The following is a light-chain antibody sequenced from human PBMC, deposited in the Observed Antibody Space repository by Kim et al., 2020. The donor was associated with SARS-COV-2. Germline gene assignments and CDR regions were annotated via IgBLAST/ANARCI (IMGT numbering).Light chain of an antibody. CDR3: QQYSTSLLT. CDR2: GAS. Sequence: EIVLTQSPGTLSLSPGERATLFCRASQCVTSSYLAWYQQKPGQPPRLLIYGASNRATGIPDRFSGSGSGTDFTLTISRLESEDLAVYYLQQYSTSLLTFGQATKLDIK. V-gene: IGKV3-20*01. CDR1: QCVTSSY. J-gene: IGKJ1*01.